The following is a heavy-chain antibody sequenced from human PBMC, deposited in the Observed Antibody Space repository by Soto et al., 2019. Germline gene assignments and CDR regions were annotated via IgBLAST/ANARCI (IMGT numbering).Heavy chain of an antibody. J-gene: IGHJ4*02. Sequence: QLQLQESGSGRVKPSQTLSLTCAVSGGSISSGVYPWSWIRQPPGKGLEWIGYIYHSGSTNYNPSLKSRVTISVDRSKNQFSLKLSSVTAADTAVYYCARGAPVVNDYWGQGTLVTVSS. V-gene: IGHV4-30-2*01. CDR3: ARGAPVVNDY. CDR2: IYHSGST. CDR1: GGSISSGVYP. D-gene: IGHD3-22*01.